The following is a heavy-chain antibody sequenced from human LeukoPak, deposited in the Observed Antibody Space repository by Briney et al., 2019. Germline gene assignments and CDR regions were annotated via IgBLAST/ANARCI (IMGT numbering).Heavy chain of an antibody. V-gene: IGHV3-74*01. CDR1: GXTFSNYW. D-gene: IGHD3-10*01. CDR2: INTDGSTT. J-gene: IGHJ4*02. CDR3: ARGVSRTCDY. Sequence: PGRSLRLSCAASGXTFSNYWMHWVRQAPGKGLVWVSRINTDGSTTTYADSVKGRFTISRDNAKNSLYLQMNSLRAEDTAVYYCARGVSRTCDYWGQGTLVTVSS.